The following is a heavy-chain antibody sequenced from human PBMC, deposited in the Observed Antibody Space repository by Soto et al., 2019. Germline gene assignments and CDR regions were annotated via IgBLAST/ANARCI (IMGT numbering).Heavy chain of an antibody. CDR3: AKDAPRAYYYGSGSSASHFDY. V-gene: IGHV3-30*18. Sequence: GGSLRLSCAASGFTFSSYGKHWVRQAPGKGLEWVAVISYDGSNKYYADSVKGRFTISRDNSKNTLYLQMNSLRAEDTAVYYCAKDAPRAYYYGSGSSASHFDYWGQGTLVTVSS. CDR1: GFTFSSYG. CDR2: ISYDGSNK. J-gene: IGHJ4*02. D-gene: IGHD3-10*01.